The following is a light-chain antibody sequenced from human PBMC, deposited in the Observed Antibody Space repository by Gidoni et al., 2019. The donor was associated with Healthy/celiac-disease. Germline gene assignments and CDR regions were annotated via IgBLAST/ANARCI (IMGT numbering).Light chain of an antibody. CDR2: DAS. CDR1: QSVSSY. Sequence: VLTQSPATLSLSPGERPTLSCSASQSVSSYLAWYQQKPGQSSRLLIYDASNRATGIPARFSGSESGTDCTLTISSLEPEGCAVYYCQQRSNWPRALTFGGGTKVEIK. CDR3: QQRSNWPRALT. J-gene: IGKJ4*01. V-gene: IGKV3-11*01.